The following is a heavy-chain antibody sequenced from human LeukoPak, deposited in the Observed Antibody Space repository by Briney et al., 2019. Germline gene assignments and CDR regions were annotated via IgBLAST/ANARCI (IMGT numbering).Heavy chain of an antibody. J-gene: IGHJ6*03. CDR2: INHSGST. CDR1: GGSFSGYY. CDR3: ARRQPWKYYYYMDV. D-gene: IGHD1-1*01. V-gene: IGHV4-34*01. Sequence: PSETLSLTCAVYGGSFSGYYWSWIRQPPGKWLEWIGEINHSGSTNYNPSLKSRVTISVDTSKNQFSLKLSSVTAADTAVYYCARRQPWKYYYYMDVWGKGTTVTVSS.